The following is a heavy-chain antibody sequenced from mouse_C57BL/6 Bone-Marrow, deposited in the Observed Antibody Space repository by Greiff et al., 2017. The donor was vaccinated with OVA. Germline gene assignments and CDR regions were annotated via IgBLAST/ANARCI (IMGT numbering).Heavy chain of an antibody. CDR2: ISSGGSYT. CDR3: ARQEAYGPFDY. V-gene: IGHV5-6*01. CDR1: GFTFSSYG. D-gene: IGHD1-1*02. J-gene: IGHJ2*01. Sequence: EVQGVESGGDLVKPGGSLKLSCAASGFTFSSYGMSWVRQTPDKRLEWVATISSGGSYTYYPDSVKGRFTISRDNAKNTLYLQMSSLKSEDTAMYYCARQEAYGPFDYWGQGTTLTVSS.